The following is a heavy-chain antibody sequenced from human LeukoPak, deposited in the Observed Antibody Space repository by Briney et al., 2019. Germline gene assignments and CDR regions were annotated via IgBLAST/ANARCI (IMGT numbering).Heavy chain of an antibody. V-gene: IGHV4-39*01. D-gene: IGHD4-17*01. CDR1: GGSISSSSYY. CDR2: IYYSGST. Sequence: SETLSLTCTVSGGSISSSSYYWGWIRQPPGKGLEWIGSIYYSGSTYYNPSLKSRVTISVDTSKNQFSLKLSSVTAADTAVYYCARGQDYGIHRTIDYWGQGTLVTISS. J-gene: IGHJ4*02. CDR3: ARGQDYGIHRTIDY.